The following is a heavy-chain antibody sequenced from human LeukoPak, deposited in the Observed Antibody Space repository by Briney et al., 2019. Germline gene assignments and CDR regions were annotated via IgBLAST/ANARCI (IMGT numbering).Heavy chain of an antibody. CDR2: INHGGNT. CDR3: ARLAVMEVIDFDI. J-gene: IGHJ3*02. D-gene: IGHD3-16*01. V-gene: IGHV4-34*01. CDR1: GESFSGYF. Sequence: SETLSLTCALYGESFSGYFWSWIRQTPGKGLEWIGEINHGGNTRYNPSLKSRVAISIDTSANQFSLNLNPVTAADTAVYYCARLAVMEVIDFDIWGQGTLVTVSS.